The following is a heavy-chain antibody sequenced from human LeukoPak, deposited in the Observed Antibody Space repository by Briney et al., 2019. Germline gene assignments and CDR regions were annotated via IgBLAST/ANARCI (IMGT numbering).Heavy chain of an antibody. V-gene: IGHV1-69*13. CDR2: IIPIFGTA. CDR3: ARDPWPYYYDSSGYYYFDY. Sequence: ASVKVSCKASGGTFSSYAISWVRQAPGQGLEWMGGIIPIFGTANYAQKFRGRVTITADESTSTAYMELSSLRSEDTAVYYCARDPWPYYYDSSGYYYFDYWGQGTLVTVSS. J-gene: IGHJ4*02. D-gene: IGHD3-22*01. CDR1: GGTFSSYA.